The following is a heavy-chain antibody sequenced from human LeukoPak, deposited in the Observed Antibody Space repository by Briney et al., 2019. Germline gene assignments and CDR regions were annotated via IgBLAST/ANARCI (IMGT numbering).Heavy chain of an antibody. CDR1: GGSISSYY. D-gene: IGHD3-10*01. CDR3: ARDKKVRGYDGMDV. Sequence: PSETLSLTCTVSGGSISSYYWSWIRQPAGKGLEWIGRIYTSGSTNYNPSLKSRVTMSVDTPKNQFSLKLSSVTAADTAVYYCARDKKVRGYDGMDVWGQGTTVTVSS. V-gene: IGHV4-4*07. J-gene: IGHJ6*02. CDR2: IYTSGST.